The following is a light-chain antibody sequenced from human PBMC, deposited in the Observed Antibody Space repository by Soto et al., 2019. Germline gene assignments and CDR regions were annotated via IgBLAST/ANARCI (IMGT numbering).Light chain of an antibody. J-gene: IGKJ1*01. CDR2: KAS. Sequence: DIQMTRSPPILSESVGDRVTITCRASQSISSWLAWYQQKPGKAPKLLIYKASSLHSGVPSRFSGSGSGTDFTLTISSLQPEDIATYYCLQDYSYPQTFGQGTKVDIK. CDR3: LQDYSYPQT. V-gene: IGKV1-5*03. CDR1: QSISSW.